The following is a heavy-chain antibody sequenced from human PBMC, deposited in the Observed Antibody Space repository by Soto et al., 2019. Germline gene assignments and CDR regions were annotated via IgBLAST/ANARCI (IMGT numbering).Heavy chain of an antibody. CDR2: IYTSGST. CDR1: GGSISSYA. V-gene: IGHV4-4*07. CDR3: ARDKCVGIDY. J-gene: IGHJ4*02. Sequence: SETLSLTFTVSGGSISSYAMSWIRKPAGKGLEWIGRIYTSGSTNYNPSLKSRVTMSVDTSKNQFSLKLSSVTAADTAVYYCARDKCVGIDYWGQGTLVTVSS.